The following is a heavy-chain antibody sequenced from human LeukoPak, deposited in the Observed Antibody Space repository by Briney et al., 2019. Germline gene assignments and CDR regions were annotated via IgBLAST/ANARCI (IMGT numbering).Heavy chain of an antibody. CDR2: ISSTSSYI. V-gene: IGHV3-21*01. D-gene: IGHD2-21*01. J-gene: IGHJ4*01. CDR3: AREPAPVIL. Sequence: PGGSQRLSCAASGFTFSIYSMNWVRQTPGKGLEWVSSISSTSSYIFYADSVKGRFTISRDNAKNSLYLQMNSLRAEDTAVYYCAREPAPVILWGQGTLVTVSS. CDR1: GFTFSIYS.